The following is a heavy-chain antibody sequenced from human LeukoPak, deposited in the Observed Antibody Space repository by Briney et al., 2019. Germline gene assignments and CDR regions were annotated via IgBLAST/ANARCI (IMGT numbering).Heavy chain of an antibody. D-gene: IGHD3-9*01. V-gene: IGHV1-2*02. J-gene: IGHJ4*02. CDR3: ARDYDILTGSHYYFDY. CDR2: IYPNSGGT. CDR1: GYTFTGYY. Sequence: ASVKVSCKASGYTFTGYYMHWVRQAPGQGLEWMGWIYPNSGGTNYAQKFQGRVTMTRDTSISTAYMELSRLRSDDTAVYYCARDYDILTGSHYYFDYWGQGTLVTVSS.